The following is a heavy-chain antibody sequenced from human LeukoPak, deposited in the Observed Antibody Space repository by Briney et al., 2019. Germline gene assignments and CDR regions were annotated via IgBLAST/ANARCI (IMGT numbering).Heavy chain of an antibody. V-gene: IGHV4-34*01. J-gene: IGHJ5*02. CDR2: INHSGST. Sequence: SETLSLTCAVYGGSFSGYYWSWIRQPPGKGLEWIGEINHSGSTNYNPSLKSPVTISVDTSKNQFSLKLSSVTAADTAVYYCARSGSRSSSWFDPWGQGTLVTVSS. CDR1: GGSFSGYY. D-gene: IGHD6-6*01. CDR3: ARSGSRSSSWFDP.